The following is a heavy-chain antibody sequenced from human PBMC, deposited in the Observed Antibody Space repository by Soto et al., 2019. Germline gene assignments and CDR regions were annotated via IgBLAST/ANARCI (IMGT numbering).Heavy chain of an antibody. CDR3: ASRGVGATNGGLWFDP. CDR1: GFTFSSYW. V-gene: IGHV3-74*01. D-gene: IGHD1-26*01. CDR2: INSDGSST. Sequence: GGSLRLSCAASGFTFSSYWMHWVRQAPGKGLVWVSRINSDGSSTSYADSVKGRFTISRDNAKNTLYLQMNSLRAEDTAVYYGASRGVGATNGGLWFDPWGQGTLVTVSS. J-gene: IGHJ5*02.